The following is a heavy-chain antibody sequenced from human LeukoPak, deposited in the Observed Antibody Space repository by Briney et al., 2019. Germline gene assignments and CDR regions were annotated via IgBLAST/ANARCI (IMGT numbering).Heavy chain of an antibody. D-gene: IGHD6-19*01. CDR2: ISYDGSNK. J-gene: IGHJ4*02. CDR3: AKDFSSGWTFDY. CDR1: GFTFSSYG. Sequence: GRSLRLSCAASGFTFSSYGMHWVRQAPGKGLEGVAVISYDGSNKYYADSVKGRFTISRDNSKNTLYLQMNSLRAEDTAVYYCAKDFSSGWTFDYWGQGTLVTVSS. V-gene: IGHV3-30*18.